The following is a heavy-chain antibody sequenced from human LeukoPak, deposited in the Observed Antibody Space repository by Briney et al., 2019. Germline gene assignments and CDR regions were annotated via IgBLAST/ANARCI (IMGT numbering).Heavy chain of an antibody. CDR3: ARDPPHIVGATVFWDY. CDR1: GFTLSSYW. CDR2: IKQDGSEK. J-gene: IGHJ4*02. D-gene: IGHD1-26*01. V-gene: IGHV3-7*01. Sequence: PGGSLRLSCAASGFTLSSYWMSWVRQARGKGLEWVANIKQDGSEKYYVDSVKGRFTISRDNAKNSLYLQMNSLRAEDTAVYYCARDPPHIVGATVFWDYWGQGTLVTVSS.